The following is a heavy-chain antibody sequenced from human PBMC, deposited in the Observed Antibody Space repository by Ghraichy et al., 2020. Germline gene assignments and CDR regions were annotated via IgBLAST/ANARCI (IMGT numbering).Heavy chain of an antibody. CDR1: GFTFSPYC. CDR2: ISSGGSNI. D-gene: IGHD6-19*01. J-gene: IGHJ4*02. CDR3: STSKSVPGTVVAY. Sequence: GGSLRLSCAASGFTFSPYCINWVRQAPGKGLEWLSYISSGGSNIHYADSVKGRFTIARDNAKDSLYLQMSSLSAEDTAVYYFSTSKSVPGTVVAYWGQGNFVIFSS. V-gene: IGHV3-48*01.